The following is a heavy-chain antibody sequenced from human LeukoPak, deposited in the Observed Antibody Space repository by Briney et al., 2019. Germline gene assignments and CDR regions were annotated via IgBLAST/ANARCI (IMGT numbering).Heavy chain of an antibody. CDR2: ISSSSSYI. D-gene: IGHD1-26*01. J-gene: IGHJ4*02. Sequence: GGSLRLSCAASGFTFSSYTMNWVRQVPGKGLEWVSSISSSSSYIYYADSVKDRFTISRDNANNTLYLQMNSLRAEDTAVYYCARNSGSNRPVDCWGQGTLVAVSS. CDR3: ARNSGSNRPVDC. V-gene: IGHV3-21*01. CDR1: GFTFSSYT.